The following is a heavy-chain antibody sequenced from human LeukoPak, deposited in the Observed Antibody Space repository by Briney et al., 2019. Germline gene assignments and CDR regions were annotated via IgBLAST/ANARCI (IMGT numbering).Heavy chain of an antibody. Sequence: SETLSLTCTVSGGSISSGGYYWSWIRQHPGQGLEWIGYIYYSGSTYYNPSLKSRVTISVDTSKNQFSLKLSSVTAADTAVYYCARETVPTLYYYYDSSGYPDAFDIWGQGTMVTVSS. CDR2: IYYSGST. CDR3: ARETVPTLYYYYDSSGYPDAFDI. CDR1: GGSISSGGYY. J-gene: IGHJ3*02. V-gene: IGHV4-31*03. D-gene: IGHD3-22*01.